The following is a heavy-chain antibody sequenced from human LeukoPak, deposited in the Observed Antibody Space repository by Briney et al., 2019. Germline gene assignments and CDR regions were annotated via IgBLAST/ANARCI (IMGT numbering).Heavy chain of an antibody. CDR3: ARGRSIAVAHVDY. V-gene: IGHV4-30-2*01. J-gene: IGHJ4*02. CDR1: GGSISSGGYY. D-gene: IGHD6-19*01. Sequence: SETLSLTCTVSGGSISSGGYYWSWIRQPPGKGLEWIGYIYHSGSTYYNPSLKSRVTISVDRSKNQFSLKLSSVTAADTAVYYCARGRSIAVAHVDYWGQGTLVTVSS. CDR2: IYHSGST.